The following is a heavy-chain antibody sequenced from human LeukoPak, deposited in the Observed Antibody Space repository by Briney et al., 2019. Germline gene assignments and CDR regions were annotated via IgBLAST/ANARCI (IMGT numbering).Heavy chain of an antibody. CDR3: AKDSRRFDY. Sequence: PGGSLGLSCAASGFTFSSYSMNWVRQAPGKGLEWVSLISGSGSITYYADSVKGRFSISRDNSRNTVYLQMNSLRAEDTALYYCAKDSRRFDYWGQGTLVTVSS. V-gene: IGHV3-23*01. CDR2: ISGSGSIT. CDR1: GFTFSSYS. J-gene: IGHJ4*02.